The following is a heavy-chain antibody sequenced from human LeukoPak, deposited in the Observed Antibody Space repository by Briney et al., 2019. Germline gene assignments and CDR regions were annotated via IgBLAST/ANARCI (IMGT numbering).Heavy chain of an antibody. V-gene: IGHV3-21*01. CDR1: GFTFSNYD. Sequence: SGGSLRLPCAASGFTFSNYDMHWVRQAPGKGLEWVSAISSSSSYIYYADSIKGRFTISRDNAENSLYLQMNSLRAVDTAVYFCARGEEKATITALDSWGQGTLVTVSS. D-gene: IGHD5-24*01. J-gene: IGHJ4*02. CDR3: ARGEEKATITALDS. CDR2: ISSSSSYI.